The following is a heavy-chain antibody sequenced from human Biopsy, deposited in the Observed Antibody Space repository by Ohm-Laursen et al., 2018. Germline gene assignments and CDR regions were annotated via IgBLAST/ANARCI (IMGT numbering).Heavy chain of an antibody. D-gene: IGHD2-2*01. CDR1: GGSISSNSYF. V-gene: IGHV4-61*01. CDR3: TRDVKRYCSGTSCYSGYFGMDV. J-gene: IGHJ6*02. Sequence: SETLSLTCSVSGGSISSNSYFWSWIRQPPGKGLEWIANVYDSGTTNYNPSLKSRVTISLDTSKNQFSLKLNSVTAADTAVYFCTRDVKRYCSGTSCYSGYFGMDVWGQGTTVTVSS. CDR2: VYDSGTT.